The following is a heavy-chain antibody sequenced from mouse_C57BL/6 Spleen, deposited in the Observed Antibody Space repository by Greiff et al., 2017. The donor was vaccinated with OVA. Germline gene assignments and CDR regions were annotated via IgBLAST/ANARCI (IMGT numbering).Heavy chain of an antibody. Sequence: EVKLVESGGGLVKPGGSLKLSCAASGFTFSDYGMHWVRQAPEKGLEWVAYISSGSSTIYYADTVKGRFTISRDNAKNTLFLQMTRLRSEDTAMYYCAKPHYYGSTYYYAMDYWGQGTSVTVSS. D-gene: IGHD1-1*01. J-gene: IGHJ4*01. CDR1: GFTFSDYG. V-gene: IGHV5-17*01. CDR2: ISSGSSTI. CDR3: AKPHYYGSTYYYAMDY.